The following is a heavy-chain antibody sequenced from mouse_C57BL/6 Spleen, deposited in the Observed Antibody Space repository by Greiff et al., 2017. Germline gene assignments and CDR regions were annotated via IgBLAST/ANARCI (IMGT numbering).Heavy chain of an antibody. Sequence: VQLQQSGPELVKPGASVKIPCKASGYTFTDYNMDWVKQSHGKSLEWIGDINPNNGGTIYNQKFKGKATLTVDKSSSTAYMELRSLTSEDTAVYYCERRDYDGDYFDYWGQGTTLTVSS. CDR3: ERRDYDGDYFDY. CDR1: GYTFTDYN. V-gene: IGHV1-18*01. CDR2: INPNNGGT. J-gene: IGHJ2*01. D-gene: IGHD2-4*01.